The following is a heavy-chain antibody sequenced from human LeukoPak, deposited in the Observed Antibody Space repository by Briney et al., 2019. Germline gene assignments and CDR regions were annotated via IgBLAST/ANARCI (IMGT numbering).Heavy chain of an antibody. CDR3: ARHVGAVAGYYYGMDV. D-gene: IGHD6-19*01. CDR2: IYPGDSDT. CDR1: GYSFTSYW. V-gene: IGHV5-51*01. J-gene: IGHJ6*02. Sequence: GESLKISCKGSGYSFTSYWIGWVRQMPGKGLEWMGIIYPGDSDTRYSPPFQGQVTISADKSISTAYLQWSSLKASDTAMYYCARHVGAVAGYYYGMDVWGQGTTVTVSS.